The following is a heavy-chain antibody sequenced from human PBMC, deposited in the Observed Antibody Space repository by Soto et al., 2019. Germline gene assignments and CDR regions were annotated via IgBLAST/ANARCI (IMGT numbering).Heavy chain of an antibody. J-gene: IGHJ4*02. CDR3: ARVDSGGYAYFDY. Sequence: QVQLQESGPRLVKPSQTLSLTCTVSGGSITRGGYYWTWIRQHPGKGLEWIGYIYYSGSTYYNQSLQSRLTMSVDTSKNQFSLKLSSVTVADTAVYYCARVDSGGYAYFDYWGQGTLVTVSS. V-gene: IGHV4-31*03. D-gene: IGHD5-12*01. CDR2: IYYSGST. CDR1: GGSITRGGYY.